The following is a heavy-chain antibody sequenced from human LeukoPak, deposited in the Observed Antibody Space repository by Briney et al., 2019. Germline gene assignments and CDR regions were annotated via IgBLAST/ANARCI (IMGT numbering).Heavy chain of an antibody. D-gene: IGHD1-1*01. Sequence: GRSLRLSCAASGFTFSSYGMHWVRQAPGKGLEWVAVIWYDGSNKYYADSVKGRFTISRDNSKNTLYLQMNSLRAEDTALYYCATETGPYYFDYWGQGTLVTVSS. CDR1: GFTFSSYG. CDR3: ATETGPYYFDY. CDR2: IWYDGSNK. J-gene: IGHJ4*02. V-gene: IGHV3-33*01.